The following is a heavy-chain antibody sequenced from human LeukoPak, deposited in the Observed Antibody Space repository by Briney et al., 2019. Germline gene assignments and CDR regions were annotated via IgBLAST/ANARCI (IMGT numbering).Heavy chain of an antibody. D-gene: IGHD2-15*01. CDR2: ISHSVGT. CDR1: SYSISSGYY. J-gene: IGHJ4*02. CDR3: ARASRFCSGGSCSYYFDY. V-gene: IGHV4-38-2*01. Sequence: SETLSLTCVVSSYSISSGYYWGWIRPPPGKGLEWIGSISHSVGTYYNPSLKTRVTISVDTSKNQFSLRLSSGTAADTAVYYCARASRFCSGGSCSYYFDYWGQGSLVTVSS.